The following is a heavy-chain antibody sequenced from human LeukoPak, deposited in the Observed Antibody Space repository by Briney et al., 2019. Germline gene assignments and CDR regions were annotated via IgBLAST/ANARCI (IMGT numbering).Heavy chain of an antibody. CDR3: ARGTEEIVVVMGFEY. V-gene: IGHV1-2*02. Sequence: ASVKVSCKASGYTFTGYYMHWVRQPPGQGLEWMGWINPNSGGTNYAQKFQGRVTMTRDTSISTAYMELSRLRSDDTAVYYCARGTEEIVVVMGFEYWGQGTLVTVSS. J-gene: IGHJ4*02. CDR2: INPNSGGT. CDR1: GYTFTGYY. D-gene: IGHD3-22*01.